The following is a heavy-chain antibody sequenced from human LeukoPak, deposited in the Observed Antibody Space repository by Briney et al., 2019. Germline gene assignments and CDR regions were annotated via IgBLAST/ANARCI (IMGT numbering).Heavy chain of an antibody. V-gene: IGHV4-39*01. CDR2: IYYSGST. J-gene: IGHJ5*02. Sequence: SETLSLTCTVSGGSISSSSYYWGWIRQPPGKGLEWIGSIYYSGSTYYNPSLKSRVTISVDTSKNQFSLKLSSVTAADTAVYYCARLLKTLNWFDPWGQGTLVTVSS. D-gene: IGHD3-9*01. CDR3: ARLLKTLNWFDP. CDR1: GGSISSSSYY.